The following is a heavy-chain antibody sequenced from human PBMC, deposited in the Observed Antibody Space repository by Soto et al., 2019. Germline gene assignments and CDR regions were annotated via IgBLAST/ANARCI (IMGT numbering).Heavy chain of an antibody. CDR3: ARDSHVGSGWQLTANY. D-gene: IGHD6-19*01. Sequence: SLRLSCAASGFTFSIYGMHWVRQAPGKGLEWVAVIWYDGSNKYYAESVKGRFTISRDNSKNTLYLQMNSLRAEDTAVYYCARDSHVGSGWQLTANYWGQGTLVTVSS. J-gene: IGHJ4*02. CDR2: IWYDGSNK. V-gene: IGHV3-33*01. CDR1: GFTFSIYG.